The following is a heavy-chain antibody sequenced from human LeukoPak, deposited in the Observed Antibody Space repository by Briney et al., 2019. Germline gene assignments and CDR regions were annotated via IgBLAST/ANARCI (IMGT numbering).Heavy chain of an antibody. J-gene: IGHJ3*02. CDR2: ISASSTYI. D-gene: IGHD3-22*01. Sequence: GGSLRLSCAASGFTFSSYTMNWVRQPPGKGLEWVSSISASSTYIYYAGSVKGRLTISRDNAKNSLYLQMNSLRAEDTAVYYCARGKRMITTILVLIPHSFDIWGQGTVVTVSS. V-gene: IGHV3-21*01. CDR3: ARGKRMITTILVLIPHSFDI. CDR1: GFTFSSYT.